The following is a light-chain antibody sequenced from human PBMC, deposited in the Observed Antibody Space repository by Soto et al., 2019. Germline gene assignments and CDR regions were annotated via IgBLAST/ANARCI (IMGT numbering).Light chain of an antibody. CDR1: QSIYSN. Sequence: EIVMTQSPATLSVSPWERATLSCRASQSIYSNLAWYQQKLGQAPRLLIYGASTRATGIPARFSGSGSGTEFTLTISSLQSEDFAVYYCQQYEKWPPLTFGGWTKVEI. J-gene: IGKJ4*01. CDR3: QQYEKWPPLT. V-gene: IGKV3-15*01. CDR2: GAS.